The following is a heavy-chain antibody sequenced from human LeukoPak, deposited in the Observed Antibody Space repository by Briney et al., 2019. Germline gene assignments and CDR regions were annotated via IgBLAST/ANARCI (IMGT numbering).Heavy chain of an antibody. D-gene: IGHD5-18*01. J-gene: IGHJ4*02. V-gene: IGHV3-74*01. Sequence: GGSLRLSRAASGFTFSIYWMHWVRQAPGKGLVWVSRINSDASSTTYADSVKGRFTISRDTARNTLYLQMNSLRAEDTAVYYCARVGYSYGSYYFDYWGQGTLVTVSS. CDR1: GFTFSIYW. CDR3: ARVGYSYGSYYFDY. CDR2: INSDASST.